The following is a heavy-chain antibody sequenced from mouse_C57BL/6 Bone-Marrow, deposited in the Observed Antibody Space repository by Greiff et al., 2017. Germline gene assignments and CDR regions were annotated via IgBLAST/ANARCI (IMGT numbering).Heavy chain of an antibody. CDR1: GFTFSDFY. Sequence: EVQVVESGGGLVQSGRSLRLSCATSGFTFSDFYMEWVRQAPGKGLEWIAASRNKANDYTTEYSASVKGRFIVSRDTSQSILYLQMNALRAEDTAIYDCARSPGYAMDYWGQGTSVTVSS. J-gene: IGHJ4*01. D-gene: IGHD4-1*01. CDR2: SRNKANDYTT. V-gene: IGHV7-1*01. CDR3: ARSPGYAMDY.